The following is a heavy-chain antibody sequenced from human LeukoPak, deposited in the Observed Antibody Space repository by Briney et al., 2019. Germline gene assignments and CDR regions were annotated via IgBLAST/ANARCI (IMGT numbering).Heavy chain of an antibody. V-gene: IGHV3-30*02. J-gene: IGHJ4*02. CDR1: GFTVSSYY. CDR2: IRFDGSNN. CDR3: AKEWYVGSPPDY. D-gene: IGHD3-10*01. Sequence: TGGSLRLSCAASGFTVSSYYMNWVRQAPGKGLEWVASIRFDGSNNYYADSVKGRFTISRDNSRNTLYLQMTSLRPEDTALYYCAKEWYVGSPPDYWGQGTQVTVSS.